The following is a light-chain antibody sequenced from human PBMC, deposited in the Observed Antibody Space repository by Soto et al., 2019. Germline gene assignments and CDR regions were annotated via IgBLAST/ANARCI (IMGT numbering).Light chain of an antibody. V-gene: IGKV2-30*01. CDR2: KVS. J-gene: IGKJ1*01. Sequence: DVVMTQSPLSLHVTLGQPASISCRSSQSLLYSDGNTYLNWLQQRPGQAPRRLIYKVSNRDSGVPDRFSGSGSGTDFTLKISRVEAEDVGVDYCMQGTHWPGTFGQGTKVEIK. CDR3: MQGTHWPGT. CDR1: QSLLYSDGNTY.